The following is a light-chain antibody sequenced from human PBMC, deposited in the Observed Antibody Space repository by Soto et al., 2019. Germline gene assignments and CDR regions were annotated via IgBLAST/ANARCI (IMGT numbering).Light chain of an antibody. CDR2: AAS. CDR1: QSVTSSK. Sequence: EIVMTQSPATLSVSPGARATLSCRASQSVTSSKIAWYQQKPGQAPRHVIYAASNRATGVPASFSGSGSGTEFTLTISSLQSEDFAVYYFQQYNNWPWTVGQGTKVEIQ. V-gene: IGKV3-15*01. J-gene: IGKJ1*01. CDR3: QQYNNWPWT.